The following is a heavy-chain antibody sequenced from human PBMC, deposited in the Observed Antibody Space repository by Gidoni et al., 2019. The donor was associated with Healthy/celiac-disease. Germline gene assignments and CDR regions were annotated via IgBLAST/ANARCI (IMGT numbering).Heavy chain of an antibody. J-gene: IGHJ6*02. Sequence: VQLLESGGGLVQPGGSLRLSCAASGFTFSSYAMSWVRQAPGKGLEWVSAIRGSGVSTYYADSVKGRFTISRDNSKNTLYLQMNSLRAEDTAVYYCAKGLPNLLGQYGMDVWGQGTTVTVSS. CDR2: IRGSGVST. CDR3: AKGLPNLLGQYGMDV. CDR1: GFTFSSYA. V-gene: IGHV3-23*01. D-gene: IGHD3-3*02.